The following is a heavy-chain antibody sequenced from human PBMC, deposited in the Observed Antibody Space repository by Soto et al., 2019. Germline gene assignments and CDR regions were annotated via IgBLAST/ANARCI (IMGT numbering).Heavy chain of an antibody. J-gene: IGHJ4*02. D-gene: IGHD3-9*01. Sequence: QLQLQESGPGLVKPSETLSLTCSVSGDSINSDNYYCGWIRQPPGKGLEGIGRIYYRGNTSYNPSLNTRATIPLDKSKSQFSLQLNSVTAADSAVYFCARLEGLATTSYYFDYWGQGTLVTVSS. CDR2: IYYRGNT. CDR3: ARLEGLATTSYYFDY. V-gene: IGHV4-39*01. CDR1: GDSINSDNYY.